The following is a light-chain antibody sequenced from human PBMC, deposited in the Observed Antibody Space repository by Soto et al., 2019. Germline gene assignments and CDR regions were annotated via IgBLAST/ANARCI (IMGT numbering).Light chain of an antibody. CDR3: SSYTSSNTYV. Sequence: QSVLTQPASVSGSPGQSITISCTGTSSDVGGYNYVSWYQQHPGKAPKLIISDVSNRPSGVSNRFSGAKSGNTASLSISGLQAEDEADYYCSSYTSSNTYVFGTGTKVTVL. J-gene: IGLJ1*01. CDR1: SSDVGGYNY. CDR2: DVS. V-gene: IGLV2-14*03.